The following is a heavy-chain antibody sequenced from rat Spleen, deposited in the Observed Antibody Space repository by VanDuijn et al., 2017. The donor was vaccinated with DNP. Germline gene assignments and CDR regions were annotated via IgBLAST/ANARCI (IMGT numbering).Heavy chain of an antibody. J-gene: IGHJ2*01. Sequence: EVQLVESGGGLVQPGRSLKLSCVASGFSFRDYDMAWVRQAPSKGLEWVACMSPTTRSSYYRDSVRGRFTVSRDDSTSTLYLQMDSLMSEDKAPYYCTRGGTSYFDYWGQGVLVTVSS. CDR2: MSPTTRSS. V-gene: IGHV5-27*01. D-gene: IGHD4-3*01. CDR3: TRGGTSYFDY. CDR1: GFSFRDYD.